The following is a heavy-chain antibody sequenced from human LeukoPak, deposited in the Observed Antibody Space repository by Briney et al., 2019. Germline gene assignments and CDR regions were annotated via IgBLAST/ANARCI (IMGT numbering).Heavy chain of an antibody. CDR2: IIPIFGTP. CDR3: ARGDRALVHDAFDI. CDR1: GGTFSSYS. D-gene: IGHD1-26*01. J-gene: IGHJ3*02. Sequence: AASVKVSCKASGGTFSSYSISWVRQAPGQGFEWMGRIIPIFGTPNYAQKFQGRVTITTDESTSTAYMELSSLRSEDTALYYCARGDRALVHDAFDIWGQGTVVTVSS. V-gene: IGHV1-69*05.